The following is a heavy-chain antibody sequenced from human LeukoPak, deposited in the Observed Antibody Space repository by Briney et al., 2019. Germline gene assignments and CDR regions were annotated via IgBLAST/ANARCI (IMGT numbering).Heavy chain of an antibody. CDR2: ISAYNGNT. Sequence: GASVKVSCTASGYNFTSYGISWVRQAPGQGLEWMGWISAYNGNTNYAQKLQGRVTMTTDTSTSTAYMELRSLRSDDTAVYYCARERLDIVATNPFDYWGQGTLVTVSS. D-gene: IGHD5-12*01. J-gene: IGHJ4*02. V-gene: IGHV1-18*01. CDR3: ARERLDIVATNPFDY. CDR1: GYNFTSYG.